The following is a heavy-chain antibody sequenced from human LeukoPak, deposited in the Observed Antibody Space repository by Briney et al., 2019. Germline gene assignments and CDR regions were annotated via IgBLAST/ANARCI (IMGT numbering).Heavy chain of an antibody. CDR1: GGSISSGGYS. CDR3: ARGNNWFDP. CDR2: IYHSGST. J-gene: IGHJ5*02. V-gene: IGHV4-30-2*01. Sequence: PSETLSLTCAVSGGSISSGGYSWSWIRQPPGKGLEWIGYIYHSGSTYYNPSLKSRVTISVDRPKNQFSLKLSSVTAADTAVYYCARGNNWFDPWGQGTLVTVSS.